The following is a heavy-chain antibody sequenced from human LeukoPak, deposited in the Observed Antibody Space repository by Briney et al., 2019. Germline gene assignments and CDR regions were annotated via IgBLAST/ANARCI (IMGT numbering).Heavy chain of an antibody. D-gene: IGHD1-26*01. J-gene: IGHJ4*02. CDR1: GGTPNDYA. V-gene: IGHV1-69*13. CDR2: IIPDFGIT. Sequence: ASVKVSCKASGGTPNDYAITWVRQAPGQGLEWLGGIIPDFGITKYAQNFQDRVTITADESTSTAYMELSRLRSDDTAVYYCARDWGQGATPFDYWGQGTLVTVSS. CDR3: ARDWGQGATPFDY.